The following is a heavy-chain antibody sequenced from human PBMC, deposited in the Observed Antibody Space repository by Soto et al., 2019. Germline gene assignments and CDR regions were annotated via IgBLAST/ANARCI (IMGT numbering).Heavy chain of an antibody. V-gene: IGHV4-61*01. CDR3: TRGPPRVQWFDP. CDR1: GGAVSSGTYY. Sequence: SEALSLTCTVSGGAVSSGTYYWSWIRQPPGKGLEWIGHIYFTGSTNYNPSLKSRVTMSLDTSRNQFSLKLSTVTAADTAVYYCTRGPPRVQWFDPWGLGTLVTVSS. J-gene: IGHJ5*02. CDR2: IYFTGST.